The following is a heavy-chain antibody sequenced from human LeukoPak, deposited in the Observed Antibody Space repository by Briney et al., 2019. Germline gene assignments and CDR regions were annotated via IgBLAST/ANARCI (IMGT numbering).Heavy chain of an antibody. CDR3: ARESYNSGIDY. Sequence: PGGSLRLSCAASGFAVSSNYMSWVRQAPGKGLEWASVIYSGGSTYYADSVKGRFTISRDNSKNTLYLQMNSLRAEDTAVYYCARESYNSGIDYWGQGTLVTVSS. CDR1: GFAVSSNY. V-gene: IGHV3-53*01. J-gene: IGHJ4*02. CDR2: IYSGGST. D-gene: IGHD6-19*01.